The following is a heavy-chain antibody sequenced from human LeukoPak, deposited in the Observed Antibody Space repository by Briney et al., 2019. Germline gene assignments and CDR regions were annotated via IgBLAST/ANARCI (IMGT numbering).Heavy chain of an antibody. CDR1: GGSISTTTYY. V-gene: IGHV4-39*01. Sequence: SETLSLTCTVSGGSISTTTYYWGWIRQPPEKGLEWIGSIYYSGSTYYNPSLKSRVTISIDTSKNQFSLKLSSVTAADTAVYYCATSTSGWYSDYWGQGALVTVSS. J-gene: IGHJ4*02. D-gene: IGHD6-19*01. CDR2: IYYSGST. CDR3: ATSTSGWYSDY.